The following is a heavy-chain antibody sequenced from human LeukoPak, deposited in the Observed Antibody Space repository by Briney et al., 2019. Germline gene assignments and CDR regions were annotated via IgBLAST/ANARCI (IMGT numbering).Heavy chain of an antibody. Sequence: SETLSLTCTVSGGSISSGSHYWGWIRQPPGKELEWIGNIYYSGNSYYNPSLKSRVTISVDASKNQFSLNLNSVTAADTAVYYCARDRPAAGQALFDSWGQGTLVTVSS. V-gene: IGHV4-39*07. CDR1: GGSISSGSHY. CDR2: IYYSGNS. J-gene: IGHJ5*01. CDR3: ARDRPAAGQALFDS. D-gene: IGHD6-13*01.